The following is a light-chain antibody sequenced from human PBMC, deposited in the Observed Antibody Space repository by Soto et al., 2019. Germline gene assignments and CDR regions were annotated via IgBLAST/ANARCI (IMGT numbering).Light chain of an antibody. J-gene: IGKJ1*01. CDR1: QSISSY. CDR3: QPGFGTPST. CDR2: AAS. Sequence: SSLSASVGDRVTITCRASQSISSYLNWYQQKPGKAPKLLIYAASSLQSGVPSRFSGSGSGTDFTLTISSLQPDDFPNYYCQPGFGTPSTFVQGT. V-gene: IGKV1-39*01.